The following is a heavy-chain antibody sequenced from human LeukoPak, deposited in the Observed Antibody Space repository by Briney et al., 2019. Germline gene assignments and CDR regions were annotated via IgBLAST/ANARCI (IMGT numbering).Heavy chain of an antibody. J-gene: IGHJ3*02. Sequence: PGGSLRLSCAASGFTFSSYAMSWVRQAPGKGLEWVSAISGSGGSTYYADSVKGRFTISRDNSKNTLYLQMNSLRAEDTAVYYCASPNPGLRYFDWLRGVAFDIWGQGTMVTVSS. V-gene: IGHV3-23*01. CDR2: ISGSGGST. CDR1: GFTFSSYA. CDR3: ASPNPGLRYFDWLRGVAFDI. D-gene: IGHD3-9*01.